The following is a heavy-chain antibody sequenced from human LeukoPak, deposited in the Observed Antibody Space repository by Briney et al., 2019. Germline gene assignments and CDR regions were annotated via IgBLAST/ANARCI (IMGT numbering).Heavy chain of an antibody. D-gene: IGHD3-22*01. CDR1: GFTFSIYG. CDR2: IWYDGSNK. Sequence: PGGSLRLSCAASGFTFSIYGMHWVRQAPGKGLEWVAVIWYDGSNKYYADSVKGRFTISRDNSKNTLYLEMNSLGAEDTAVYYCARDRYYYDSSGYYYDYWGQGTLVTVSS. J-gene: IGHJ4*02. V-gene: IGHV3-33*01. CDR3: ARDRYYYDSSGYYYDY.